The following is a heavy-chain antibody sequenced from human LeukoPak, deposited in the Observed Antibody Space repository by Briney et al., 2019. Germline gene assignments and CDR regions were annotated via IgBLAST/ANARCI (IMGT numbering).Heavy chain of an antibody. J-gene: IGHJ4*02. CDR2: ISDSGGST. CDR1: GFTFSSYA. D-gene: IGHD2-21*02. Sequence: PGGSLRLSCAASGFTFSSYAMRWVRQAPGKGLEWVSTISDSGGSTYYADSVKGRFTISRDNSKNTLYLQMNSLRAEDTAVYYCARDSGGGGDDYWGQGTLVTVSS. V-gene: IGHV3-23*01. CDR3: ARDSGGGGDDY.